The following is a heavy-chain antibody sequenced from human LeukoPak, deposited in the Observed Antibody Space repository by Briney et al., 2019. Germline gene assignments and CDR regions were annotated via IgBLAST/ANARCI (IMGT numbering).Heavy chain of an antibody. CDR2: SDWDEDK. J-gene: IGHJ6*04. CDR1: GFAISIGEGC. V-gene: IGHV2-70*01. CDR3: ARITYDLMRRNYNGMDV. D-gene: IGHD3-3*01. Sequence: ESGPSLVKLPQTLTLTCTFSGFAISIGEGCGSWIRQSPGKAVEWLPLSDWDEDKYYRTSLKTRLTISKDTSKNQLVLTMTNMDPVDTATYYCARITYDLMRRNYNGMDVWGKGTTVTVSS.